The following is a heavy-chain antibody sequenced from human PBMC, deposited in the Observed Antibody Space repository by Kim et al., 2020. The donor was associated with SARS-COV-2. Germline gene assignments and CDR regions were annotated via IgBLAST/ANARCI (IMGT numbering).Heavy chain of an antibody. D-gene: IGHD3-9*01. CDR1: GDSFGSGRHY. V-gene: IGHV4-39*01. CDR2: LFYSGCT. J-gene: IGHJ4*01. Sequence: SETLSLTCTISGDSFGSGRHYWGWIRQPPGKGLEWLGCLFYSGCTNYSPSLKSLVTLFLGTSKKQFSLRLTSVTAADTAKYYCARRGTGYSSRFVDYWG. CDR3: ARRGTGYSSRFVDY.